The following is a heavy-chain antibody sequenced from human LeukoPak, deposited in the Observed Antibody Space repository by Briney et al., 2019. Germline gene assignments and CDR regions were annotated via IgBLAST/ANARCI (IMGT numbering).Heavy chain of an antibody. CDR2: ISGSGGST. J-gene: IGHJ3*02. Sequence: GGSLRLSCAASGFTFSTFAMSWVRQAPGKGLEWVSTISGSGGSTYYADSVKGRFTISRDNSKNTLYLQMSSLRAEDTAVYYCAKGFVTDSSGYYAVFAFDIWGQGTMVTVSS. D-gene: IGHD3-22*01. CDR3: AKGFVTDSSGYYAVFAFDI. V-gene: IGHV3-23*01. CDR1: GFTFSTFA.